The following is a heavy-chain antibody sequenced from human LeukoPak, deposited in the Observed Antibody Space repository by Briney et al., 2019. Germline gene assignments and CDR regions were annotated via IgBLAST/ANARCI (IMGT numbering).Heavy chain of an antibody. J-gene: IGHJ3*02. V-gene: IGHV6-1*01. CDR3: ARDPGIPLVRGVMGAFDI. Sequence: SQTLSLTCAISRDSVSTNSAAWNGIRQSPSRGLEWLGRTYYRSKWYIDYAVSVKSRITINPDTSKNQFSLQMKSVTPEDTAVYYCARDPGIPLVRGVMGAFDIWGQGTLVTVSS. D-gene: IGHD3-10*01. CDR2: TYYRSKWYI. CDR1: RDSVSTNSAA.